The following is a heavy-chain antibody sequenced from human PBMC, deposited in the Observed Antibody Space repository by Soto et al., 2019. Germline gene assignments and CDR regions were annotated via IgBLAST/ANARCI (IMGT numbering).Heavy chain of an antibody. J-gene: IGHJ6*03. Sequence: EVQLVESGGGLVQPGGSLRLSCAASGFTFSSYWMSWVRQAPGKGLEWVANIKQDGSEKYYVDSVKGRFTISRDNAKNSLYLQMNSLRAEDTAVYYCARTSGSGSPGRYYMDVWGKGTTVTVSS. V-gene: IGHV3-7*01. CDR1: GFTFSSYW. CDR2: IKQDGSEK. CDR3: ARTSGSGSPGRYYMDV. D-gene: IGHD3-10*01.